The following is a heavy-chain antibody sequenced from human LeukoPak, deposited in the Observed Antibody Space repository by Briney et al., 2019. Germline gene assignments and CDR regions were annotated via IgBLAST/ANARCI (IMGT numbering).Heavy chain of an antibody. V-gene: IGHV4-30-2*01. Sequence: SETLSLTCAVSGGSISSGGYSWSWIRQPPGKGLEWSGYIYHSGSTYYNPSLKSRVTISVDRSKNQFSLKLSSVTAADTAVYYCARGRTGESVWGSSRFDYWGQGTLVTVSS. J-gene: IGHJ4*02. CDR1: GGSISSGGYS. CDR3: ARGRTGESVWGSSRFDY. CDR2: IYHSGST. D-gene: IGHD3-16*01.